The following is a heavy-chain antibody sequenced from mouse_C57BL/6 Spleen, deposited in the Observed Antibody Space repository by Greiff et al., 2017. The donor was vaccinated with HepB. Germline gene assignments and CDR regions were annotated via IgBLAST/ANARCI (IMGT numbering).Heavy chain of an antibody. Sequence: DVKLVESGGGLVKPGGSLKLSCAASGFTFSSYAMSWVRQTPEKRLEWVATISDGGSYTYYPDNLKGRFTISRDNAKNNLYLQMSHLKSEDTAMYYCARGHDGYSDYFDYWGQGTTLTVSS. CDR1: GFTFSSYA. CDR3: ARGHDGYSDYFDY. V-gene: IGHV5-4*03. CDR2: ISDGGSYT. J-gene: IGHJ2*01. D-gene: IGHD2-3*01.